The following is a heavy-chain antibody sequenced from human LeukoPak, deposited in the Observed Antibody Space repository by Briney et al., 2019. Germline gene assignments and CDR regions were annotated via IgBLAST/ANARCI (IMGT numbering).Heavy chain of an antibody. CDR2: INRNGDST. Sequence: GSLRLSCAASGFTFSSYAMHWVRQSPGQGLEYVSAINRNGDSTYYATSVKGRFTISRDNSKNTLYLQMGSVRVEDMAVYYCARERNLEIAVAGTIFNYWGQGTLVTVSS. CDR3: ARERNLEIAVAGTIFNY. CDR1: GFTFSSYA. J-gene: IGHJ4*02. D-gene: IGHD6-19*01. V-gene: IGHV3-64*01.